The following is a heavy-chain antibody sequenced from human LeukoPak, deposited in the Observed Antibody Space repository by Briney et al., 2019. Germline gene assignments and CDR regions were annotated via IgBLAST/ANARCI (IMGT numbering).Heavy chain of an antibody. V-gene: IGHV4-4*02. Sequence: SGTLSLTCAVSGDSINNNNWWSWVRQPPGKGLEWIGETHHGGNTKYSPSLKSRVTISVDTSKNQFSLKLSSVTAADTAVYYCACGDPGKIDYWGQGTLVTVSS. CDR3: ACGDPGKIDY. CDR2: THHGGNT. J-gene: IGHJ4*02. CDR1: GDSINNNNW. D-gene: IGHD2-21*02.